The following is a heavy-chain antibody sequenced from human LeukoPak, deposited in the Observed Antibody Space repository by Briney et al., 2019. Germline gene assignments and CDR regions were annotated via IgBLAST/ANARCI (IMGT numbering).Heavy chain of an antibody. CDR2: ISGSGGST. J-gene: IGHJ5*02. CDR1: GFTFSSYA. V-gene: IGHV3-23*01. Sequence: GGSLRLSCAASGFTFSSYAMSWVRQAPGKGLEWVSAISGSGGSTYYADSVKGRFTISRGNSKNTLYLQMNSLRAEDTAVYYCARKPAAILNWFDPWGRGTLVTVSS. CDR3: ARKPAAILNWFDP. D-gene: IGHD2-2*02.